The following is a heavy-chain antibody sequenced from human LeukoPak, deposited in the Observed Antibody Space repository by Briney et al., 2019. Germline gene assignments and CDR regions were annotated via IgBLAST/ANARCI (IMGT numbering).Heavy chain of an antibody. J-gene: IGHJ4*02. D-gene: IGHD3-3*01. CDR3: ARDRRYYDFWSGYYA. CDR2: YTSGST. Sequence: YTSGSTNYNPSLKSRVTMSVDTSKNQFSLKLSSVTAADTAVYYCARDRRYYDFWSGYYAWGQGTLVTVSS. V-gene: IGHV4-4*07.